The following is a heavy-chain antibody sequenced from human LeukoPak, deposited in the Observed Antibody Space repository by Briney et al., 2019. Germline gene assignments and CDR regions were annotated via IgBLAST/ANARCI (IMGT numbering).Heavy chain of an antibody. CDR2: INNDGSST. D-gene: IGHD6-13*01. V-gene: IGHV3-74*01. J-gene: IGHJ4*02. CDR3: ARDPGTDGSSWYVLDN. CDR1: GFTFSSYW. Sequence: GGSLRLSCGASGFTFSSYWMHWVRQAPGKGLVWVSRINNDGSSTSYADSVQGRFTISRDNAKNTLYLQMNSLRAEDTALYYCARDPGTDGSSWYVLDNWGQGTLVTVSA.